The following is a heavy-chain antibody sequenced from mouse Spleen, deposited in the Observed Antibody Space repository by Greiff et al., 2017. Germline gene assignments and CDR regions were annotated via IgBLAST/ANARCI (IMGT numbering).Heavy chain of an antibody. CDR3: ASNYGSSYSYYFDY. J-gene: IGHJ2*01. CDR1: GFNIKDYY. V-gene: IGHV14-1*02. Sequence: EVQRVESGAELVRPGALVKLSCKASGFNIKDYYMHWVKQRPEQGLEWIGWIDPENGNTIYDPKFQGKASITADTSSNTAYLQLSSLTSEDTAVYYCASNYGSSYSYYFDYWGQGTTLTVSS. CDR2: IDPENGNT. D-gene: IGHD1-1*01.